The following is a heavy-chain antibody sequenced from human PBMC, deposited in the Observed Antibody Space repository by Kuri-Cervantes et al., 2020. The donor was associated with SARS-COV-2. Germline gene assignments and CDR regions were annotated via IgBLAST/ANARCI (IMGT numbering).Heavy chain of an antibody. CDR1: GYSISSGYY. V-gene: IGHV4-38-2*01. J-gene: IGHJ4*02. D-gene: IGHD2-15*01. Sequence: SQTLSLTCAVSGYSISSGYYRGWIRQPPGKGLEWIGSIYHSGSTYYNPSLKSRVTISVDTSKNQFSLKLSSVTAADTAVYYCARSVCSGGSCRLKGGPYYFDYWGQGTLVTVSS. CDR2: IYHSGST. CDR3: ARSVCSGGSCRLKGGPYYFDY.